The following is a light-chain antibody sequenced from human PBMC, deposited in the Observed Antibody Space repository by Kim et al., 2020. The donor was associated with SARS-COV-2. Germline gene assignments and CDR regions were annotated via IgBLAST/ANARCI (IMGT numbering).Light chain of an antibody. Sequence: ELTQPPSASWTPGQRVTISCSGSSSNIGSNYVYWYQQLPGTAPKLLIYRNNQRPSGVPDRFSGSKSGTSASLAISGLRSEDEADYYCAAWDDSLSGRVFGGGTQLTVL. CDR3: AAWDDSLSGRV. J-gene: IGLJ2*01. CDR1: SSNIGSNY. CDR2: RNN. V-gene: IGLV1-47*01.